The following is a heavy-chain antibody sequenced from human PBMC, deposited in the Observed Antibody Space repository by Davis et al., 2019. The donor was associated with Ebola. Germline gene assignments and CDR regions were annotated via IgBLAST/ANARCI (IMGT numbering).Heavy chain of an antibody. D-gene: IGHD3-22*01. CDR3: ARGRGHYESSGGDF. J-gene: IGHJ4*02. V-gene: IGHV1-2*04. CDR1: GGTFSSYA. Sequence: ASVKVSCKASGGTFSSYAISWVRQAPGQGLEWMGWINPNSGGTNYAQKFQGWVTMTRDTSTRTLYMELSSLRSEDTAVYYCARGRGHYESSGGDFWGQGTLVTVSS. CDR2: INPNSGGT.